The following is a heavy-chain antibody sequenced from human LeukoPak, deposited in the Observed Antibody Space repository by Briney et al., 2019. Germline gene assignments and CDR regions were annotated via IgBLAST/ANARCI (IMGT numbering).Heavy chain of an antibody. V-gene: IGHV1-2*02. Sequence: GASVKVSCKASGYTFTGYYMHWGRQAPGQGLGWMGWINPNSGGTNYAQKFQGRVTMTRDTSISTAYMELSRLRSDDTAVYYCANLGYCSSTSCYYYYGMDVWGQGTTVTVSS. CDR2: INPNSGGT. CDR1: GYTFTGYY. CDR3: ANLGYCSSTSCYYYYGMDV. J-gene: IGHJ6*02. D-gene: IGHD2-2*01.